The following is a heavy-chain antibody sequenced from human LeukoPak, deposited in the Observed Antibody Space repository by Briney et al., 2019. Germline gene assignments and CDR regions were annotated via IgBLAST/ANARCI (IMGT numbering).Heavy chain of an antibody. CDR1: GFTFSSYA. V-gene: IGHV3-23*01. D-gene: IGHD5-12*01. J-gene: IGHJ4*02. CDR3: ASFNVLGYDSDY. Sequence: GGSLRLSCAASGFTFSSYAMSWVRQAPGKGLEWVSAISGSGGSTYYADSVKGRFTISRDNAKNSLYLQMNSLRAEDTAVYYCASFNVLGYDSDYWGQGTLVTVSS. CDR2: ISGSGGST.